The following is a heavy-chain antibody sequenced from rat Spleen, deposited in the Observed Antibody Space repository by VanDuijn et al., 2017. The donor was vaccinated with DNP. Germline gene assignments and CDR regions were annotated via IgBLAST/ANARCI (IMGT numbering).Heavy chain of an antibody. Sequence: EVKLVESGGGLVQPGRSLKLSCAASGFNFNDYWMGWVRQAPGKGLEWIGQINKDSRTIKYSPSLKDKFTISRDNAQNTLYLQMSKLGSEDTAIYYWARRRYYSAHFDYWGQGVMVTVSS. CDR1: GFNFNDYW. D-gene: IGHD1-1*01. CDR3: ARRRYYSAHFDY. J-gene: IGHJ2*01. CDR2: INKDSRTI. V-gene: IGHV4-2*01.